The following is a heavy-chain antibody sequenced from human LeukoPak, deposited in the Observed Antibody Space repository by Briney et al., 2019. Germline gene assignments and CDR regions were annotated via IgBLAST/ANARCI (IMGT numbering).Heavy chain of an antibody. Sequence: SETLSLTCTVSGGSISSYYWSWIRQPAGKGLEWIGRIYTSGSTNYNPSLKSRVTMSVDTSKNQFSLKLSSVTAADTAVYYCARDTYKYSSSLGWFDPWGQGTLVTVSS. J-gene: IGHJ5*02. CDR3: ARDTYKYSSSLGWFDP. CDR2: IYTSGST. V-gene: IGHV4-4*07. D-gene: IGHD6-13*01. CDR1: GGSISSYY.